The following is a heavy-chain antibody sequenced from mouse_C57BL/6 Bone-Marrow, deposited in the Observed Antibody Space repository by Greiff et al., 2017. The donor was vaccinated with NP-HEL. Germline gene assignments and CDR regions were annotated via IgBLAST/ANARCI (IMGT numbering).Heavy chain of an antibody. CDR2: INPNNGGT. D-gene: IGHD2-3*01. Sequence: VQLQQPGPELVKPGASVKISCKASGYTFTDYYMNWVKQSHGQSLEWIGDINPNNGGTSYNQKFKGKATVTVDKSSSTAYMELRSLTSEDSAVYYCAREGLLGYAMDYWGQGTSVTVSS. CDR3: AREGLLGYAMDY. V-gene: IGHV1-26*01. CDR1: GYTFTDYY. J-gene: IGHJ4*01.